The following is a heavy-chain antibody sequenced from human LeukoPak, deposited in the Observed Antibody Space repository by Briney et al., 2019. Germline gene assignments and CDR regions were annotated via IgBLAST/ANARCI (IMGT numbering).Heavy chain of an antibody. J-gene: IGHJ6*03. CDR1: GFTFSNHG. Sequence: GGSLRLSCAASGFTFSNHGMHWVRQAPGKGLEWVAFIRYDGSNKYYADSVKGRFTISRDNSKNTLYLQMNSLRAEDTAVYYCAKVPTSSSWYYYYYMDVWGKGTTVTISS. CDR3: AKVPTSSSWYYYYYMDV. V-gene: IGHV3-30*02. D-gene: IGHD6-13*01. CDR2: IRYDGSNK.